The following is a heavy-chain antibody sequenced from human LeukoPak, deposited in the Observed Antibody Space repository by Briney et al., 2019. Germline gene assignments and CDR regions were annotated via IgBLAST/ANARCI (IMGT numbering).Heavy chain of an antibody. V-gene: IGHV3-21*01. CDR1: GFTFTTYS. D-gene: IGHD4-17*01. CDR2: ISSGSSAI. J-gene: IGHJ4*02. CDR3: ARGHTAVTRHFDF. Sequence: PGGSLRLSCEASGFTFTTYSMTWVRQAPGQGLEWGSIISSGSSAIFSADALKGRFTIFRDDAKNLLYLDMNSLRAEDTAVYYCARGHTAVTRHFDFWGQGTLVTVSS.